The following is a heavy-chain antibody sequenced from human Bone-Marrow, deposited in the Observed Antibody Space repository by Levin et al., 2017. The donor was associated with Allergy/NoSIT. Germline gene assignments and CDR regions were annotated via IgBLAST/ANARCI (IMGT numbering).Heavy chain of an antibody. Sequence: GESLKISCAASGFTFSDYYMNWIRQAPGKGLEWLAYIGYNDQYINYAASVKGRFTVSRDNAKNLLFLEVNSLTAEDTAVYYCARDPAVAAVSFDIWGQGTLVTVSS. CDR1: GFTFSDYY. V-gene: IGHV3-11*06. J-gene: IGHJ3*02. CDR3: ARDPAVAAVSFDI. D-gene: IGHD6-19*01. CDR2: IGYNDQYI.